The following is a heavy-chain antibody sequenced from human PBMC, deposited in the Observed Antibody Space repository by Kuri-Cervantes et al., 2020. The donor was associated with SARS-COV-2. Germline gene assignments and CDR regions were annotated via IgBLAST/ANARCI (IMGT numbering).Heavy chain of an antibody. V-gene: IGHV3-21*01. CDR2: ISSSSYI. CDR1: GFTFSSYS. Sequence: ETLSLTCAASGFTFSSYSMNWVRQAPGKGLEWVSSISSSSYIYYADSVKGRFTISRDNAKNSLYLQMNSLRAEDTAVYYCARDKLHSLDAFDIWGQGTMVTVSS. D-gene: IGHD4-11*01. CDR3: ARDKLHSLDAFDI. J-gene: IGHJ3*02.